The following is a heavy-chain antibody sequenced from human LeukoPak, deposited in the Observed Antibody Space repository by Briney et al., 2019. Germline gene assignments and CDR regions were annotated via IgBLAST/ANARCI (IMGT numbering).Heavy chain of an antibody. J-gene: IGHJ4*02. V-gene: IGHV1-69*05. Sequence: GASVKVSCKASGGTFSSYAISWVRQAPGQGLEWMGGIIPIFGTANYAQKFQGRVTITTDESTSTAYMELSSLRSEDTAVYYCAREGRATTTVTVFDYWGQGTLVTVSS. D-gene: IGHD4-17*01. CDR2: IIPIFGTA. CDR1: GGTFSSYA. CDR3: AREGRATTTVTVFDY.